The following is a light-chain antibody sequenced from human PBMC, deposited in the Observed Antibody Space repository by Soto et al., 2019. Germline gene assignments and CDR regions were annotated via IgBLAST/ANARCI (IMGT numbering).Light chain of an antibody. CDR3: QQSYSTPT. V-gene: IGKV1-39*01. Sequence: DIQMTQSPSSLSASVGDRVTITCRASQSISSSLNWYQQKPGKAPKLLIYAASSLQSGVPSRFSGSGSGTDFTLTSSSLQPEDFATYYCQQSYSTPTFGPGTKVDIK. CDR1: QSISSS. J-gene: IGKJ3*01. CDR2: AAS.